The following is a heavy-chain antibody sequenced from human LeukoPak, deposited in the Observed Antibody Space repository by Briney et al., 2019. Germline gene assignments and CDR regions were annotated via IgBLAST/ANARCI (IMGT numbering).Heavy chain of an antibody. V-gene: IGHV4-4*07. CDR3: ARQGYTVSYYFLDY. J-gene: IGHJ4*02. CDR2: IYSTGST. D-gene: IGHD1-26*01. CDR1: GGSVRSYW. Sequence: KPSETLSLTCDVSGGSVRSYWWGWVRQPAGKGLEWLGRIYSTGSTRFNPSLKSRLTLSIDTSTNQFSLKPTSVTAADTAVYFCARQGYTVSYYFLDYWSQGTLVTVSS.